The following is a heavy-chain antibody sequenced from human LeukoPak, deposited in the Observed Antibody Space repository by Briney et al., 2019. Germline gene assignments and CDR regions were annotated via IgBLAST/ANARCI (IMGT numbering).Heavy chain of an antibody. D-gene: IGHD5-12*01. CDR3: ANVDIVATINY. J-gene: IGHJ4*02. V-gene: IGHV3-7*01. CDR1: GFTFSSYA. CDR2: IKQDGSEK. Sequence: GGSLRLSCAASGFTFSSYAMHWVRQAPGKGLEWVANIKQDGSEKYYVDSVKGRFTISRDNAKNSLYLQMNSLRAEDTAVYYCANVDIVATINYWDQGTLVTVSS.